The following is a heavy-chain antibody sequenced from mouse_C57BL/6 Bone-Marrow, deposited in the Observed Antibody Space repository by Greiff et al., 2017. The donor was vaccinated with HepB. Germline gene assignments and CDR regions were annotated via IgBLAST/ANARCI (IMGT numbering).Heavy chain of an antibody. CDR2: IDPSDSYT. J-gene: IGHJ4*01. CDR3: ARSPLIYYGCDKDYAMDY. D-gene: IGHD2-2*01. Sequence: VQLQQSGAELVMPGASVKLSCKASGYTFTSYWMHWVKQRPGQGLEWIGEIDPSDSYTNYNQKFKGKSTLTVDKSSSTAYMQLSSLTSEDSAVYYCARSPLIYYGCDKDYAMDYWGQGTSVTVSS. V-gene: IGHV1-69*01. CDR1: GYTFTSYW.